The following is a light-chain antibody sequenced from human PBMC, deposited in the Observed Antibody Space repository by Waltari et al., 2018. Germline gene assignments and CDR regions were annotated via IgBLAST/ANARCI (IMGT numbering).Light chain of an antibody. CDR3: QQRTDWPPLT. J-gene: IGKJ4*01. CDR1: QSVGTY. CDR2: DAS. Sequence: EIVLTQSPATLSLSPGQRATLSCRASQSVGTYLAWYQQKPAQAPRLLISDASYRASGIPARFSGSGSGTDFTLTISSLEPEDFAIYYCQQRTDWPPLTFGGGTKVEIK. V-gene: IGKV3-11*01.